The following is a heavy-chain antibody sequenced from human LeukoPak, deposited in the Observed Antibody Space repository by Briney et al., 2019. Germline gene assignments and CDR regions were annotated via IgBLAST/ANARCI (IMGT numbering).Heavy chain of an antibody. V-gene: IGHV3-72*01. CDR3: GRIAINANNGMGV. CDR2: SRNKASSYTT. D-gene: IGHD1/OR15-1a*01. CDR1: GFKFSDHY. J-gene: IGHJ6*02. Sequence: GGSLRLSCAASGFKFSDHYIDWVRQAPGKGLEWVGRSRNKASSYTTEYAASVEGRFTSSRDVSESSLYLQMNSLRTEDTAVYCCGRIAINANNGMGVWGQGTTVTVSS.